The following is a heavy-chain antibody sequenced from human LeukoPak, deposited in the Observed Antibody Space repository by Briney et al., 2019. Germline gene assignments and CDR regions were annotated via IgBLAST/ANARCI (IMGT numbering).Heavy chain of an antibody. CDR1: GGSISSGSYY. J-gene: IGHJ4*02. V-gene: IGHV4-61*02. Sequence: SQTLSLTCTVSGGSISSGSYYWSWIRQPAGKGLEWIGRIYTSGSTNYNPSLKSRVTISVDTSKNQFSLKLSSVTAADTAVYYCARSPSAAGEYYFDYWGQGTLVTVSS. CDR2: IYTSGST. D-gene: IGHD6-13*01. CDR3: ARSPSAAGEYYFDY.